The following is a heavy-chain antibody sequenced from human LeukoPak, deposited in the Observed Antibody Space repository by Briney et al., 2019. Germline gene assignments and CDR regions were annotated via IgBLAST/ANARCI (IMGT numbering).Heavy chain of an antibody. CDR3: ARRAGGDFWSGFHFDI. J-gene: IGHJ3*02. V-gene: IGHV4-59*01. Sequence: PSETLSLTCTVSGGSISSYYWSWIRQPPGKGLEWIGYIYYSGSTNYNPSLKSRVTISVDTSKNQFSLKLSSVTAADTAVYYCARRAGGDFWSGFHFDIWGQGTMVTVSS. CDR2: IYYSGST. CDR1: GGSISSYY. D-gene: IGHD3-3*01.